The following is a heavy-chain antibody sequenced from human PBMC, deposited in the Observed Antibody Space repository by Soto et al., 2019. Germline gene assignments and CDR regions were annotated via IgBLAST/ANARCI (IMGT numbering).Heavy chain of an antibody. D-gene: IGHD3-22*01. CDR1: GYSISSRGYY. V-gene: IGHV4-31*03. CDR3: ARSGGYYDSSGYHHDAFDI. CDR2: IYYSGST. Sequence: SDTLSLTCTVAGYSISSRGYYWILIRERPGKGLEWIGYIYYSGSTYYNPSLKSRVTISVDTSKNQFSLKLSSVTAADTAVYYCARSGGYYDSSGYHHDAFDIWGQGTMVT. J-gene: IGHJ3*02.